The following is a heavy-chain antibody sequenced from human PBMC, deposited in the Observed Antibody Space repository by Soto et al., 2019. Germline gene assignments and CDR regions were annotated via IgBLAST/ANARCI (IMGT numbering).Heavy chain of an antibody. CDR1: EGTCSSYG. CDR2: ISYDGSNK. CDR3: AKDGTYYYGSGSYYGYYYYYMDV. D-gene: IGHD3-10*01. V-gene: IGHV3-30*18. Sequence: GVSLRVSCAAAEGTCSSYGRHWVRQAPGKGLEWVAVISYDGSNKYYADSVKGRFTISRDNSKDTLYLQMNSLRAEDTAVYYCAKDGTYYYGSGSYYGYYYYYMDVWGKGTTVTVSS. J-gene: IGHJ6*03.